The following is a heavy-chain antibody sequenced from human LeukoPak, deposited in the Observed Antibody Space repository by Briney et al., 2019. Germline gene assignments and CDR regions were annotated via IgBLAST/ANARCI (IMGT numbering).Heavy chain of an antibody. CDR3: AISIQAAAIPAFDY. CDR1: GNTFAGHN. V-gene: IGHV1-2*02. Sequence: EASVKVFCKAPGNTFAGHNIHWMRQAPGQGLELMGWINPDRGGTDYARQFQGRVTMTSDTSIRAAYMELSSLVSEDSAVYFCAISIQAAAIPAFDYWGQGTLVTVSS. J-gene: IGHJ4*02. CDR2: INPDRGGT. D-gene: IGHD6-25*01.